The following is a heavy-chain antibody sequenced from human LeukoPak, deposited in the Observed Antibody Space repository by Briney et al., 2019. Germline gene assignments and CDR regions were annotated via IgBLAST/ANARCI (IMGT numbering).Heavy chain of an antibody. CDR1: GGSISSGGYY. CDR3: ARGNSGFLPFDY. D-gene: IGHD6-19*01. J-gene: IGHJ4*02. V-gene: IGHV4-31*03. CDR2: IYYSGST. Sequence: PSQTLSLTCTVSGGSISSGGYYWSWIRQHPGKGLECIGYIYYSGSTYYNPSLKRRVTISVDTSKNQFSLKLSSVTATDTAVYYCARGNSGFLPFDYWGQGTLVTVSS.